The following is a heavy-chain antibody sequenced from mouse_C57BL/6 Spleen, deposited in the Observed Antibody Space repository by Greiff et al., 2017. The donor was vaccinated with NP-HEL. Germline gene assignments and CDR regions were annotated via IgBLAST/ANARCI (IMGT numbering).Heavy chain of an antibody. CDR2: IRNKANNHAT. CDR1: GFTFSDAW. V-gene: IGHV6-6*01. Sequence: EVKVEESGGGLVQPGGSMKLSCAASGFTFSDAWMDWVRQSPEKGLEWVAEIRNKANNHATYYAESVKGRFTISRDDSKSSVYLQMNSLRAEDTGIYYCTRRTIYDGYPYAMDYWGQGTSVTVSS. CDR3: TRRTIYDGYPYAMDY. D-gene: IGHD2-3*01. J-gene: IGHJ4*01.